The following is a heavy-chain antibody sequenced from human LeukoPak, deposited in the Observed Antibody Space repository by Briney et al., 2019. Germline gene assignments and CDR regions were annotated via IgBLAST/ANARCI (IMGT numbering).Heavy chain of an antibody. Sequence: ASVKVSCKASGYNFISYYMHWVRQAPGQGLEWMGIINPSGGSTSYAQKFQDRVTVTRDTSTSTVYMELSSLKSEDTAVYYCARKDVLLVDAVRYYYYGMDVWGQGTTVTVSS. CDR1: GYNFISYY. CDR3: ARKDVLLVDAVRYYYYGMDV. CDR2: INPSGGST. J-gene: IGHJ6*02. D-gene: IGHD2-8*01. V-gene: IGHV1-46*01.